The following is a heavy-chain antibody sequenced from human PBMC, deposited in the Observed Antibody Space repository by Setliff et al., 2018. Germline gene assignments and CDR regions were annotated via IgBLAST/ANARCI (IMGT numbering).Heavy chain of an antibody. J-gene: IGHJ4*02. D-gene: IGHD3-16*01. Sequence: ASVKVSCKASGYTFISYALHWVRQAPGQRLQWMGWINPASGNTKYSQEFQGRVTITRDTSATTVYMELSSLRSDDMAIYYCARKGPNSSSHVFGYWGQGTLVTVSS. CDR2: INPASGNT. CDR3: ARKGPNSSSHVFGY. V-gene: IGHV1-3*03. CDR1: GYTFISYA.